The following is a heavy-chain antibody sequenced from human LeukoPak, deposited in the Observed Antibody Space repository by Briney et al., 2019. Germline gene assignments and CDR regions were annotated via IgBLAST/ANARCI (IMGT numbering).Heavy chain of an antibody. D-gene: IGHD4-17*01. CDR3: AKDSVGDFDY. CDR1: GFTFSSYG. V-gene: IGHV3-30*18. Sequence: PGGSLRLSCAASGFTFSSYGMHWVRQAPGKGLEWVAVISYDGSNKYYADSVKGRFTISRDNSKNTLYLQMNSLRAEDTAVYYCAKDSVGDFDYWGQGTLVTVSS. CDR2: ISYDGSNK. J-gene: IGHJ4*02.